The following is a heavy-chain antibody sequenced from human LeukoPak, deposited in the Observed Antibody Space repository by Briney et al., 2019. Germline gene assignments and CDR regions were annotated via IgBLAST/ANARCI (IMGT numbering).Heavy chain of an antibody. CDR2: ISSSSSYI. Sequence: GGSLRLFCAASGFTFSSYSMNWVRQAPGRGLEWVSSISSSSSYIYYADSVKGRFTISRDNAKNSLYLQMNSLRAEDTAVYYCAGDMVRGGHPNYYYYGMDVWGQGTTVTVSS. V-gene: IGHV3-21*01. J-gene: IGHJ6*02. CDR1: GFTFSSYS. D-gene: IGHD3-10*01. CDR3: AGDMVRGGHPNYYYYGMDV.